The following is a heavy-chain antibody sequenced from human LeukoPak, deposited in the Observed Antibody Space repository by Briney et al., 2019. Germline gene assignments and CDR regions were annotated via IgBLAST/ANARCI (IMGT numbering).Heavy chain of an antibody. CDR2: IYYSGST. CDR3: ARQDSSGWYYFDY. J-gene: IGHJ4*02. D-gene: IGHD6-19*01. V-gene: IGHV4-59*01. CDR1: GCSFSSYY. Sequence: SETLSVTCTVSGCSFSSYYWRWIRQHPGKGLEWIGYIYYSGSTNYNPSLKSRVTISVDTSKNQFSLKLSSVTAADTAVYYCARQDSSGWYYFDYWGQGTLVTVSS.